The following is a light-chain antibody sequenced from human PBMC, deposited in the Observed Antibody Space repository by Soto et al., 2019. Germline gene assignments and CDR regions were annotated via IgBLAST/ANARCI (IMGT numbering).Light chain of an antibody. Sequence: QSALTQPASVSGSPGQSITISCNGTSSDVGGYNYVSWYQQHPGKAPQLMIYDVSSRPSGVSHRFSGSKSGTTASLTISGLQAEDEAYYFCSSYTAITTTRVFGGGTKLTVL. CDR1: SSDVGGYNY. J-gene: IGLJ2*01. V-gene: IGLV2-14*03. CDR3: SSYTAITTTRV. CDR2: DVS.